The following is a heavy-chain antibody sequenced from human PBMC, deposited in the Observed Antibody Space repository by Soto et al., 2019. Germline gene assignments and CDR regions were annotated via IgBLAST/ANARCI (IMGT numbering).Heavy chain of an antibody. Sequence: ASVKVSCKASGYTFTIYGISGVVQAPSQWLEWMGWISAYNGNTNYAQKLQGRVTMTTDTSTSTAYMELRSLRSDDTAVYYCARESGSYLGYYYGMDVWGQGTTVTVSS. CDR3: ARESGSYLGYYYGMDV. CDR2: ISAYNGNT. D-gene: IGHD1-26*01. CDR1: GYTFTIYG. V-gene: IGHV1-18*04. J-gene: IGHJ6*02.